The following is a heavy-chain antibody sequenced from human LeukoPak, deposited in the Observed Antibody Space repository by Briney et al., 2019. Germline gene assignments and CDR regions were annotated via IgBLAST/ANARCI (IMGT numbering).Heavy chain of an antibody. CDR3: ARARPYGVLGALDI. Sequence: PSETLSLTYTVSGGSISTHYWSWIRQPPGRGLEWIGYIYYSGSTNYNPSLKSRVTISVDTSKNQFSLKLSSVTAADTAVYYCARARPYGVLGALDIWGQGTRVTVSS. D-gene: IGHD4-17*01. CDR1: GGSISTHY. J-gene: IGHJ3*02. V-gene: IGHV4-59*11. CDR2: IYYSGST.